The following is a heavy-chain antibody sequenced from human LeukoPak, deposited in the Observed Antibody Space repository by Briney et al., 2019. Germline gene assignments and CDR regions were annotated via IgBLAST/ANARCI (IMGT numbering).Heavy chain of an antibody. J-gene: IGHJ4*02. CDR1: GFTSSSSE. CDR2: INSGGSTL. D-gene: IGHD1-1*01. CDR3: ARIHNLGILAHFDY. Sequence: PGGSLRLSSAASGFTSSSSEMNWVRQAPGKGLERVSYINSGGSTLYYADSVKGRFTISRDNAKNSLYLQMSSLRAEDTAVYYCARIHNLGILAHFDYWGQGTLVTVSS. V-gene: IGHV3-48*03.